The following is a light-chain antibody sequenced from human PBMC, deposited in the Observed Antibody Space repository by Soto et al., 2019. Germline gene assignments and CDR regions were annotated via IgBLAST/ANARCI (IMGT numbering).Light chain of an antibody. J-gene: IGLJ2*01. CDR1: SSDVGGYNY. CDR3: SSYTSSSTPVV. V-gene: IGLV2-14*01. CDR2: DVS. Sequence: QSVLTQPASVSGSPGQSITLSCTGTSSDVGGYNYVSWYQQHPGKAPQLMIYDVSNRPSGVSNRFSGSKSGNTASLTISGLQAEDEADYYCSSYTSSSTPVVFGGGTKLTVL.